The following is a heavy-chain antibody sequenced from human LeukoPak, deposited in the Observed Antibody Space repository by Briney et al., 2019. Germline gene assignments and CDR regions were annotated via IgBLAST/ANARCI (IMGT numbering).Heavy chain of an antibody. CDR1: GGSISSYY. CDR3: ARGGQQWLVQDFDY. CDR2: ISYSGST. Sequence: PSETLSLTCTVSGGSISSYYWSWIRQPPGRGLEWIGYISYSGSTNYNPSLKSRVTISVDTSNNQFSLKLSSVTAADTAVYYCARGGQQWLVQDFDYWGQGTLVTVSS. J-gene: IGHJ4*02. V-gene: IGHV4-59*01. D-gene: IGHD6-19*01.